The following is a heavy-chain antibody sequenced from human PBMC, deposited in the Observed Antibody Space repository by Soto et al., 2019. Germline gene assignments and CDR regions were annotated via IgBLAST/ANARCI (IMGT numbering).Heavy chain of an antibody. CDR1: GFTFSSYG. CDR2: IWYDGSNK. CDR3: AREVGDYGDPYYFDY. D-gene: IGHD4-17*01. J-gene: IGHJ4*02. Sequence: GGSLRLSCAASGFTFSSYGMHWVRQAPGKGLEWVAVIWYDGSNKYYADSVKGRFTISRDNSKNTLYLQMNSLRAEDTAVYYCAREVGDYGDPYYFDYWGQGTLVTVSS. V-gene: IGHV3-33*01.